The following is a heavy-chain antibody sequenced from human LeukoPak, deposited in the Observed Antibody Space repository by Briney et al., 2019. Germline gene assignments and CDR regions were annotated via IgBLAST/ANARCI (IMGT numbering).Heavy chain of an antibody. CDR2: IFHSGST. D-gene: IGHD2-2*01. CDR1: SRSIFSSNW. Sequence: SGTLSLTCAVSSRSIFSSNWWSWVRQPPGKGLGWIGQIFHSGSTSYSPCLKSRVTISVDKSKNQFPLRLTSVTAADTAVYYCARSPTKRVPEDYWGQGTLVTVSS. V-gene: IGHV4-4*02. J-gene: IGHJ4*02. CDR3: ARSPTKRVPEDY.